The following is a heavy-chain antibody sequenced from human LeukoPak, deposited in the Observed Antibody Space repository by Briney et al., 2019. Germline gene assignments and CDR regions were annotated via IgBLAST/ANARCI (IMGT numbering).Heavy chain of an antibody. CDR3: ARAIEMATISYFDY. Sequence: GGSLRLSCAASGFTFDDYAMHWVRQAPGKGLEWVSGISWNSGSIGYADSVKGRFTISRDNAKNSLYLQMNSLRAGDTAVYYCARAIEMATISYFDYWGQGTLVTVSS. V-gene: IGHV3-9*01. CDR2: ISWNSGSI. CDR1: GFTFDDYA. D-gene: IGHD5-24*01. J-gene: IGHJ4*02.